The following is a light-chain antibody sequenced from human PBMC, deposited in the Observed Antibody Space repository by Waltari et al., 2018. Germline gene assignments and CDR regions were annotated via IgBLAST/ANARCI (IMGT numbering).Light chain of an antibody. CDR2: FGS. CDR3: QQSRQWPRRT. Sequence: EIVMTQSPVTMSVSPGEGDTLSCTASESVGTDVAWYRHKPGQPPRLLIYFGSTRATGVPARISGSGSGTDFSLTISSLESEDFAFYYCQQSRQWPRRTFGQGTKLE. V-gene: IGKV3D-15*01. J-gene: IGKJ2*01. CDR1: ESVGTD.